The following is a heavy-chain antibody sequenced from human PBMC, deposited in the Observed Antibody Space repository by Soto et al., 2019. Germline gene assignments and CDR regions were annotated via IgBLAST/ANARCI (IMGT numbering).Heavy chain of an antibody. J-gene: IGHJ4*02. CDR2: IDPRDSQT. V-gene: IGHV5-10-1*01. Sequence: GESLKICCQGSGYTFTGHWISWVRQRPGKGLEWMGRIDPRDSQTYYSPSFRGHVTISVTKSMTTVFLHWSSLKASDTAIYYCARQIYDSDTGPNFQYYFDSWGQGTPVTVSS. CDR1: GYTFTGHW. D-gene: IGHD3-22*01. CDR3: ARQIYDSDTGPNFQYYFDS.